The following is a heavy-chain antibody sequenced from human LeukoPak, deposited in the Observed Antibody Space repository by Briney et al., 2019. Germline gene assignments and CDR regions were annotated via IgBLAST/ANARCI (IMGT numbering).Heavy chain of an antibody. J-gene: IGHJ3*02. D-gene: IGHD5-18*01. V-gene: IGHV1-8*01. Sequence: ASVKVSCKASGYTFTSYDINWVRQATGQGLEWRGWMNPNSGNTGYAQKLQGRVTLTRNTSISTAYKELSSLRSEDTAVYYCARVYSYGSLDAFDIWGQGTMVTVSS. CDR2: MNPNSGNT. CDR3: ARVYSYGSLDAFDI. CDR1: GYTFTSYD.